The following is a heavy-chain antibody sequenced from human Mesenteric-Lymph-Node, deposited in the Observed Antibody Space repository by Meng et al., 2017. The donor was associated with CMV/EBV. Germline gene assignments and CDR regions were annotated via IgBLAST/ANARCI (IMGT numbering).Heavy chain of an antibody. CDR1: GFTFTTHS. Sequence: GESLKISCAVSGFTFTTHSMNWVRLAPGKGPLWLSHISADGSKIKYADSMKGRFTVSRDNAKNTLYLQMNNLRAEDTAVYYCARPISDWDYGGIEPFILWGQGTLVTVSS. CDR2: ISADGSKI. CDR3: ARPISDWDYGGIEPFIL. J-gene: IGHJ4*02. D-gene: IGHD4-23*01. V-gene: IGHV3-74*01.